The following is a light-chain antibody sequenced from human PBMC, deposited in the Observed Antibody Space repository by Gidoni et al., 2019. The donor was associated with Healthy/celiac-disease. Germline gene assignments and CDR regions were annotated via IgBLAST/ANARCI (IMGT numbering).Light chain of an antibody. CDR2: WAS. Sequence: DIVMTQSPDSLAVSLGGRATINCKSSQSVLYSSNNKNYLDWYQQKTGQPPKLLIYWASTRESGVPDRFSGSGAGTDFTLTISRLQAEDVAVYYCQQYYSTPWTFGQGTKVEIK. CDR1: QSVLYSSNNKNY. V-gene: IGKV4-1*01. J-gene: IGKJ1*01. CDR3: QQYYSTPWT.